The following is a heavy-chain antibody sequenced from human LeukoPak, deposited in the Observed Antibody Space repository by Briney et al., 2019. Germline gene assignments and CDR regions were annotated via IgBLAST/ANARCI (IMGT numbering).Heavy chain of an antibody. V-gene: IGHV3-23*01. CDR1: GFAFSSYA. CDR3: AKDKVDIVVVVAATLWQMYYFDY. Sequence: GGSLRLSCAASGFAFSSYAMSWVRQVPGKGLEWVSAISGSGGSTYYADSVKGRFTISRDNSKNTLYLQMNSLRAEDTAVYYCAKDKVDIVVVVAATLWQMYYFDYWGQGTLVTVSS. CDR2: ISGSGGST. D-gene: IGHD2-15*01. J-gene: IGHJ4*02.